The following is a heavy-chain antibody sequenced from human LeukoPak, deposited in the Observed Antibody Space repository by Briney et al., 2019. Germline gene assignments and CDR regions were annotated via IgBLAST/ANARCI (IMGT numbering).Heavy chain of an antibody. D-gene: IGHD5-18*01. CDR1: GYTLTSYA. J-gene: IGHJ3*02. V-gene: IGHV1-3*01. CDR3: ARQGHTAMVTDDAFDI. Sequence: ASVKVSCKASGYTLTSYAMHWVRQAPGQRLEWMGWINAGNGNTKYSQKFQGRVTITRDTSASTAYMELSSLRSEDTAVYYCARQGHTAMVTDDAFDIWGQGTMVTVSS. CDR2: INAGNGNT.